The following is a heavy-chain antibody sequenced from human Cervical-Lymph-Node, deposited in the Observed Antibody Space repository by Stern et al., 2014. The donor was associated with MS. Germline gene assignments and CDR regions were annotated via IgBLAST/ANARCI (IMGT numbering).Heavy chain of an antibody. V-gene: IGHV5-51*03. CDR1: GYLFDDYW. Sequence: EVQLVESGAEVKKPGESLKISCEASGYLFDDYWIGWVRQMSGRGLELVAIIFPRDSNTRYSPSVQGQVTISADQSISPAYLPWSSLKAPDPAMYYCARSPATPSGYDRFDYWGQGALVTVSS. CDR3: ARSPATPSGYDRFDY. D-gene: IGHD5-12*01. CDR2: IFPRDSNT. J-gene: IGHJ4*02.